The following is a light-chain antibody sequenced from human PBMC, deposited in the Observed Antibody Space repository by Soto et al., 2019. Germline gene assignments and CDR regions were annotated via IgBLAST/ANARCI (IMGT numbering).Light chain of an antibody. CDR1: QSVSSY. CDR2: DTS. CDR3: QQRSNWPFT. J-gene: IGKJ3*01. Sequence: EIVLTQSPATLSLSPGERATLSCRASQSVSSYFAWYQQRPGQAPRLLIYDTSSRATGIPARFSGSGSGTDFTLTISSLEPEDFVVYYCQQRSNWPFTFGPGTKLDIK. V-gene: IGKV3-11*01.